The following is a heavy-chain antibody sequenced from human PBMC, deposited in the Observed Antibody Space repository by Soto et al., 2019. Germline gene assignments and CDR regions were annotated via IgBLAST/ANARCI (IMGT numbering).Heavy chain of an antibody. D-gene: IGHD2-15*01. J-gene: IGHJ5*01. CDR1: GDSISTVDYF. CDR2: IYKSTTT. CDR3: ARGRYCLTGRCFPNWFDS. Sequence: QVHLLESGPGLVKPSQTLSLTCSVSGDSISTVDYFWAWIRQPPGQALEYIGYIYKSTTTYYNPSCESRVAISLDKSKSQFSLTVTSVTAADTAVYFCARGRYCLTGRCFPNWFDSWGQGTLVTVSS. V-gene: IGHV4-30-4*01.